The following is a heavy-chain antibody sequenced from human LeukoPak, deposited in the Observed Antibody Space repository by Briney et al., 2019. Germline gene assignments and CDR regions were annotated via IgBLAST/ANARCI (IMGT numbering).Heavy chain of an antibody. CDR3: ARDRSLGDYGDSPAGY. J-gene: IGHJ4*02. V-gene: IGHV3-21*01. CDR2: ISSSSSYI. D-gene: IGHD4-17*01. Sequence: GGSLRLSCAASGFTFSSYSMNWARQAPGKGLEWVSSISSSSSYIYYADPVKGRFTISRDNAKNSPYLQMNSLRAEDTAVYYCARDRSLGDYGDSPAGYWGQGTLVTVSS. CDR1: GFTFSSYS.